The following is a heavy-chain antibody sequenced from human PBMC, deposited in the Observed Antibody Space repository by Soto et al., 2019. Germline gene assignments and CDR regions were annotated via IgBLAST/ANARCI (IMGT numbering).Heavy chain of an antibody. CDR1: GYRFTSYW. V-gene: IGHV5-10-1*01. CDR2: IDPSDSYT. D-gene: IGHD6-13*01. Sequence: PGESLKISCKGSGYRFTSYWINWVRQMPGKGLEWMGRIDPSDSYTNYSPSFQGHVTISADKSISTAYLQWSSLKASDTAIYYCVRSPRNSTSWYFFDYWGQGTLVTVPS. J-gene: IGHJ4*02. CDR3: VRSPRNSTSWYFFDY.